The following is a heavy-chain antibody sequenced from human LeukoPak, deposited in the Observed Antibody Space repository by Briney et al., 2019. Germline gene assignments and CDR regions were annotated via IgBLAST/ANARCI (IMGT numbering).Heavy chain of an antibody. CDR1: GGSISSYY. D-gene: IGHD2-2*01. CDR3: ARGSPSVIVVVPAAYYYYMDV. Sequence: SGTLSLTCTVSGGSISSYYWSWIRQPPGKGLEWIGYIYYSGSTNYNPSLKSRVTISVDTSKNQFSLKLSSVTAADTAVYYCARGSPSVIVVVPAAYYYYMDVWGKGTTVTVSS. CDR2: IYYSGST. V-gene: IGHV4-59*01. J-gene: IGHJ6*03.